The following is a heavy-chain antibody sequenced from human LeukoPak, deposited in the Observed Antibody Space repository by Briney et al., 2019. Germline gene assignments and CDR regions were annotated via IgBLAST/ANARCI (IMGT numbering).Heavy chain of an antibody. V-gene: IGHV1-69*05. Sequence: GSSVKVSCKASGGTFSSYAISWVRQAPGQGLEWMGRIVPIFGTANYAQKFQGRVTITTDESTSTAYMELSSLRSEDTAVYYCARGVGATMPHYFDYWGQGTPVTVSS. CDR1: GGTFSSYA. J-gene: IGHJ4*02. D-gene: IGHD1-26*01. CDR3: ARGVGATMPHYFDY. CDR2: IVPIFGTA.